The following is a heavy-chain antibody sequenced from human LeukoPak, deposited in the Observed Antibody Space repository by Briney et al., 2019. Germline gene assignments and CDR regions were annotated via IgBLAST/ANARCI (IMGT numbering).Heavy chain of an antibody. CDR2: ISWNSGSI. V-gene: IGHV3-9*01. J-gene: IGHJ5*02. Sequence: WIRQSPGKGLEWVSGISWNSGSIGYADSVKGRFTISRDNAKNSLYLQMNSLRAEDTALYYCAKSRRMDNWFDPWGQGTLVTVSS. CDR3: AKSRRMDNWFDP. D-gene: IGHD2-15*01.